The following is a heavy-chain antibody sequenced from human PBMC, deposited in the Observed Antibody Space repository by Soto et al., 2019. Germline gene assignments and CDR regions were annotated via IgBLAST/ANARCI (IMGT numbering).Heavy chain of an antibody. V-gene: IGHV1-3*01. CDR1: GYTFTRYA. CDR2: INAGNGNT. Sequence: GASGKVSCKASGYTFTRYAMHLVRQAPGQSLEWMGWINAGNGNTKYSQKFQGRVTITRDTSASTAYMELSSLRSEDTAVYYCARVTYDFWSGYQAGFDYWGQGTLVTVSS. D-gene: IGHD3-3*01. CDR3: ARVTYDFWSGYQAGFDY. J-gene: IGHJ4*02.